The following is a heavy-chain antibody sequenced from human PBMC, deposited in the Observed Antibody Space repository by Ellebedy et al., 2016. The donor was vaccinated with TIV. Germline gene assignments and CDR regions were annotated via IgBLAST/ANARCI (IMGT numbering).Heavy chain of an antibody. J-gene: IGHJ5*02. Sequence: GESLKIPCAASGFSFRSYWMSWVRQAPGKGLERVANIYQDGSDEYYVDSVKGRFTISRDNANRALILQMNSLRVEDTAVYYCARRGSYGDYAVHINSWFDRWGQGTLVTVSS. CDR2: IYQDGSDE. D-gene: IGHD4-17*01. CDR1: GFSFRSYW. V-gene: IGHV3-7*01. CDR3: ARRGSYGDYAVHINSWFDR.